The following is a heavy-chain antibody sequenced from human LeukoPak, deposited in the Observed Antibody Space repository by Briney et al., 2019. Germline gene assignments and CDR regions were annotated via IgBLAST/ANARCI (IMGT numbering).Heavy chain of an antibody. CDR3: VSGIGWLPDY. Sequence: GGSLRFSCAAPGLTFMANGINWVRQPPGKGLEWVAIIKQDGSEKLYVDSVKGRFTISRDNAKSSLYLQINNLRAEDTAMYYCVSGIGWLPDYWGQGTPVTVSS. CDR1: GLTFMANG. J-gene: IGHJ4*02. V-gene: IGHV3-7*03. CDR2: IKQDGSEK. D-gene: IGHD6-19*01.